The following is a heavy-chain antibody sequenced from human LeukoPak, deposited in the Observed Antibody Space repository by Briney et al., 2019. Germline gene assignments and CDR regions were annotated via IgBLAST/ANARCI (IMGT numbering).Heavy chain of an antibody. D-gene: IGHD3-10*01. CDR1: GGTFSIYA. J-gene: IGHJ4*02. V-gene: IGHV1-69*10. CDR3: ARGGHYGSGSYND. CDR2: IIPILGIA. Sequence: GPSVTLSSKASGGTFSIYAISWVRQAPGQGREGLGGIIPILGIANYAQKFQGRVTITADKSTSTAYVELSSLRSEDTAVYYCARGGHYGSGSYNDWGQGTLVTVSS.